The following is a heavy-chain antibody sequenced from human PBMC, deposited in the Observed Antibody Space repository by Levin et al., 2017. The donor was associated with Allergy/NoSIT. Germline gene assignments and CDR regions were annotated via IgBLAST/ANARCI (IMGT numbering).Heavy chain of an antibody. V-gene: IGHV1-2*02. CDR3: AIAPHLGGYFGSGLDAFDI. J-gene: IGHJ3*02. CDR1: GYTFTGYY. D-gene: IGHD3-10*01. Sequence: GESLKISCKASGYTFTGYYMHWVRQAPGQGLEWMGWIIPNSGVTNYAQKFQGRVTMTRDTSISTAYMELSRLRSDDTAVFYCAIAPHLGGYFGSGLDAFDIWGQGTMVTVSS. CDR2: IIPNSGVT.